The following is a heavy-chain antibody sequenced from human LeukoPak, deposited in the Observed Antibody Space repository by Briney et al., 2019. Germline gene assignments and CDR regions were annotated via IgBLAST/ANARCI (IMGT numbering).Heavy chain of an antibody. CDR1: GFTFSDYY. J-gene: IGHJ4*02. Sequence: GGSLRLSCAASGFTFSDYYMSWVRQAPGKGPELVANIKRDGSQKNYLDSVKGRFTISRDNAKNSLYLQMNSLRAEDTAIYYCARERPDSSGWDWGQGTLVTVSS. CDR3: ARERPDSSGWD. CDR2: IKRDGSQK. D-gene: IGHD6-19*01. V-gene: IGHV3-7*01.